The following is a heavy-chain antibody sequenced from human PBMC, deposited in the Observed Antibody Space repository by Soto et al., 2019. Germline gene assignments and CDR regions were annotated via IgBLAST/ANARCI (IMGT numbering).Heavy chain of an antibody. Sequence: GESLKISCRVSGYSLTSYLIGWLRQMPGKVLEWMGIIYPGDSDTRYSPSFQGQVTISADKSTSTAYLQWSSLKASDTAMYYCARPTLEMATLPDYSVMDVWGQRTAAT. CDR2: IYPGDSDT. D-gene: IGHD5-12*01. CDR3: ARPTLEMATLPDYSVMDV. J-gene: IGHJ6*01. CDR1: GYSLTSYL. V-gene: IGHV5-51*01.